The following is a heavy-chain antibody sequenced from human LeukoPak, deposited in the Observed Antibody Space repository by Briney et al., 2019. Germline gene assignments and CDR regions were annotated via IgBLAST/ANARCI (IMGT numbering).Heavy chain of an antibody. Sequence: PSETLSLTCTVSGGSISSYYWSWIRQPAGKGLEWIGRIYTSGSTNYNPSLKSRVTMSVDTSKNQFSLKLSSVTAADTAVYYCASGTKLGMRWSDAFDIWGQGTMVTVSS. CDR2: IYTSGST. CDR3: ASGTKLGMRWSDAFDI. V-gene: IGHV4-4*07. D-gene: IGHD7-27*01. J-gene: IGHJ3*02. CDR1: GGSISSYY.